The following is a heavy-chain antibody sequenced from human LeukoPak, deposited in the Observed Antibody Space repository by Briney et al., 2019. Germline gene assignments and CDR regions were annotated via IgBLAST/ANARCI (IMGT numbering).Heavy chain of an antibody. D-gene: IGHD1-26*01. V-gene: IGHV3-21*01. CDR3: ARAAYSGSYED. Sequence: PLGSLRLSCAASGVTFSSDTMNWGRHAPRKGLEWGSSISSSSSSIYYAAPLRGGFTTSRDNAKNSLYLQMNSLRAEDTAVYYCARAAYSGSYEDWGQGTLVTVSS. CDR2: ISSSSSSI. J-gene: IGHJ4*02. CDR1: GVTFSSDT.